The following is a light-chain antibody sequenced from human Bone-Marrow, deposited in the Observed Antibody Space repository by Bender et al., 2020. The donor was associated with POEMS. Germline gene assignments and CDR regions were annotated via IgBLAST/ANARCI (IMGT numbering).Light chain of an antibody. V-gene: IGLV2-23*02. CDR3: CSYADSSTLV. CDR1: SSDVGSYNL. J-gene: IGLJ1*01. CDR2: AVT. Sequence: QSALTQPASVSGSPGQSITISCTVTSSDVGSYNLVSWYQQHPGKAPKLMIYAVTKRPSGVSNRFSGSKSGNTASLTISGLQAEDEADYYCCSYADSSTLVFGTGTKVTVL.